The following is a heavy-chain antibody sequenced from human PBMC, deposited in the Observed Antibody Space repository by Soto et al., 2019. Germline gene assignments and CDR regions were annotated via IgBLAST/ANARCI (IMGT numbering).Heavy chain of an antibody. CDR1: GFTFDDYA. D-gene: IGHD3-10*01. Sequence: VQLVESGGGLVQPGRSLRLSCAASGFTFDDYAMHWVRQAPGKGLEWVSGISWNSGSIGYADSVKGRFTISRDNAKNSLYLQMNSLRAEDTALYYCAKGRPGYFDYWGQGTLVTVSS. CDR2: ISWNSGSI. V-gene: IGHV3-9*01. J-gene: IGHJ4*02. CDR3: AKGRPGYFDY.